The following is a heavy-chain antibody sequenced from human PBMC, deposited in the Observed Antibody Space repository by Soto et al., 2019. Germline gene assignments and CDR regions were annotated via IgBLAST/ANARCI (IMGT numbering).Heavy chain of an antibody. CDR2: ISAYNGNT. J-gene: IGHJ3*02. V-gene: IGHV1-18*01. CDR1: GYTFTSYG. D-gene: IGHD4-17*01. CDR3: ARNKVTTRISGAFDI. Sequence: ASVKVSCKASGYTFTSYGISWVRQAPGQGLEWMGWISAYNGNTNYAQKLQGRVTMTTDTSTSTAYMELRSLRSDDTAVYYCARNKVTTRISGAFDIWGQGTMVTVSS.